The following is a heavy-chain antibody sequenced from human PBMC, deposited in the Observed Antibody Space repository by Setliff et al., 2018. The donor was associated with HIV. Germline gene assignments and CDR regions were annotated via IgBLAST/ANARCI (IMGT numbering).Heavy chain of an antibody. Sequence: LRLSCAASGFTFSTYAMSWVRQALGKGLEWVSGISNNGGSTYYADSVKGRFTISRDNSKNTLYLQMNSLRAQDTAVYYCAKTTGSSWSAFDIWGQGTMVTVSS. J-gene: IGHJ3*02. V-gene: IGHV3-23*01. D-gene: IGHD6-13*01. CDR2: ISNNGGST. CDR3: AKTTGSSWSAFDI. CDR1: GFTFSTYA.